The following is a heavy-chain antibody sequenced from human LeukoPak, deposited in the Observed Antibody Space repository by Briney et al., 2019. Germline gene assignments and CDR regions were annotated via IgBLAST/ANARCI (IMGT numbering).Heavy chain of an antibody. CDR1: GYTFTSYG. Sequence: GASVKVSCKASGYTFTSYGISWVRQAPGQGLEWMGWISAYNGNTNYAQKLQGRVTMTTDTSTSTAYMELRSLRSDDTAVYYCARWGYYYDSSGYYRFFDYWGQGTLVTVS. V-gene: IGHV1-18*01. CDR3: ARWGYYYDSSGYYRFFDY. J-gene: IGHJ4*02. CDR2: ISAYNGNT. D-gene: IGHD3-22*01.